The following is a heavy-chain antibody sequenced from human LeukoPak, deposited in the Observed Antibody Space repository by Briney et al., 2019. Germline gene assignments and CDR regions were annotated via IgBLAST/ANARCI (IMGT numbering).Heavy chain of an antibody. J-gene: IGHJ4*02. CDR2: IYSDGVT. CDR3: VRWGVTAGMQD. V-gene: IGHV3-66*01. D-gene: IGHD2-2*01. CDR1: GFIVNSYA. Sequence: GGSLRLSCAASGFIVNSYAMSWVRQAPGKGLAWVSLIYSDGVTQYADSVKGRFTISRDNVKKSTFLQMNSLRVEETAFYHCVRWGVTAGMQDWGQGTLVTVSS.